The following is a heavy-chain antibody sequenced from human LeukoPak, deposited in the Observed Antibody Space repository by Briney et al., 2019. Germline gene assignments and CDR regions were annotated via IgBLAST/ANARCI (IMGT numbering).Heavy chain of an antibody. V-gene: IGHV4-39*01. J-gene: IGHJ4*02. D-gene: IGHD1-20*01. CDR3: ARPGEGDNWNPWVV. CDR2: IYSSGST. CDR1: GGSISSSYYY. Sequence: SETLSLTCTVSGGSISSSYYYWGWIRQPPGKGLEWIGSIYSSGSTYYNPSLKSRVTISVDTSKNQFSLKLTSVTAADTAVYYCARPGEGDNWNPWVVWGQGTLVTVLS.